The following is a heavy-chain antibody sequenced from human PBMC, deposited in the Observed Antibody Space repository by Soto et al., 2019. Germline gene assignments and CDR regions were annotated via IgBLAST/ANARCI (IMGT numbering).Heavy chain of an antibody. J-gene: IGHJ5*02. D-gene: IGHD2-8*01. Sequence: GASVKVSCKASGYMFTGYDMHWVRQAPGQGLEWMGWINPNSGVTNYRQKFQGRVTMTTDTSTSTAYMELRSLRSDDTAVYYCAKIVLTAPGWFDPWGQGTLVTVS. CDR1: GYMFTGYD. V-gene: IGHV1-2*02. CDR2: INPNSGVT. CDR3: AKIVLTAPGWFDP.